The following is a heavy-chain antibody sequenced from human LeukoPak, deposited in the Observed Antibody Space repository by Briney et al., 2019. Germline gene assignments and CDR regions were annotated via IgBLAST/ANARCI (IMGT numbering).Heavy chain of an antibody. CDR1: GFTFSSYS. CDR3: ARILEPPYYFDY. J-gene: IGHJ4*02. CDR2: ISSSSSYI. V-gene: IGHV3-21*01. Sequence: GGSLRLSCAASGFTFSSYSMNWVRQAPGKGLEWVSSISSSSSYIYYADSVKGRFTISRDNGKNSLYLQMNSLRAEDTAVYYCARILEPPYYFDYWGQGTLVTVSS. D-gene: IGHD1-1*01.